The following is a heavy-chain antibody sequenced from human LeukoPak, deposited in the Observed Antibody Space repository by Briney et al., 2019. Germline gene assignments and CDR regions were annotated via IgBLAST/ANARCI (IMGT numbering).Heavy chain of an antibody. V-gene: IGHV1-2*02. Sequence: ASVKVSCKASGYTFTGYYMHWVRQAPGQGLEWMGWINPNSGGTNYAQKLQGRVTMTRDTSISTAYMELSRLRSDDTAVYYCARGLVRGPNEGWFDPWGQGTLVTVSS. D-gene: IGHD3-10*01. CDR3: ARGLVRGPNEGWFDP. CDR1: GYTFTGYY. J-gene: IGHJ5*02. CDR2: INPNSGGT.